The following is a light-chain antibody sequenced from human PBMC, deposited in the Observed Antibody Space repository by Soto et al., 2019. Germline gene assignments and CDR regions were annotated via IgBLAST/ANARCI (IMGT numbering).Light chain of an antibody. V-gene: IGLV2-23*02. Sequence: QSVLTQPASVSGSPGQSITISCTGTSSDVGSYNLVSWYQQHPGKAPKLMIFEVTKRPSGVSSRFSGSKSDNTASLTISGLQTEDEADYCCCSYAGSSTHYVFGTGTKLTVL. J-gene: IGLJ1*01. CDR3: CSYAGSSTHYV. CDR2: EVT. CDR1: SSDVGSYNL.